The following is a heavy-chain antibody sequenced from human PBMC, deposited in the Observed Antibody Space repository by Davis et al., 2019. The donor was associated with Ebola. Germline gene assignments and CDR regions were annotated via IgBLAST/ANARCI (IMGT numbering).Heavy chain of an antibody. CDR3: AKELEEKFVSYALDV. D-gene: IGHD5-24*01. CDR2: IDPQSGGT. V-gene: IGHV1-2*04. J-gene: IGHJ6*02. Sequence: ASVKVSCKTSGYTFSAYYIHWVRQAPGQGLEWMGWIDPQSGGTNYAPQFQEWVTMTRDASIDTAYIELSGPRSEVTAVYYCAKELEEKFVSYALDVWGQGTTVTVSS. CDR1: GYTFSAYY.